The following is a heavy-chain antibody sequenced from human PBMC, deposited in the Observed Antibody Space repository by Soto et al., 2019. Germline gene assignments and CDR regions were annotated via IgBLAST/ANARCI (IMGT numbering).Heavy chain of an antibody. CDR1: GGSLSDQW. V-gene: IGHV5-51*01. CDR2: VSLADSDA. J-gene: IGHJ6*02. CDR3: TRRRVLRFLQWRPYGLDV. Sequence: GESLKISCKGSGGSLSDQWIGWVRHTPDKGLEWIGVVSLADSDARYSPAFQGHVTMSADRSSTAYLQWHSLKASDTATYYCTRRRVLRFLQWRPYGLDVWGQGTTVTVSS. D-gene: IGHD3-3*01.